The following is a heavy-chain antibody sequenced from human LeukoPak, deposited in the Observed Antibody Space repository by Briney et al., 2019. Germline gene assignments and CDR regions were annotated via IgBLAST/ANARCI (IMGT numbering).Heavy chain of an antibody. J-gene: IGHJ4*02. D-gene: IGHD6-13*01. Sequence: GGSLRLSCAAYGFTFNNYWIHWVRQVPGKGLVWVSRINNDGRRARYVDSVKGRFTISRANAMNSLYLQMNSLRAEDTAIYYCARSLPYGTTWYGRSDFWGQGTLVTVSS. CDR2: INNDGRRA. CDR1: GFTFNNYW. V-gene: IGHV3-74*01. CDR3: ARSLPYGTTWYGRSDF.